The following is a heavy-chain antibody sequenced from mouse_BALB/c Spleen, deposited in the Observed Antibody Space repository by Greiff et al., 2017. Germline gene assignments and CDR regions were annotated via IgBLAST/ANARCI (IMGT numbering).Heavy chain of an antibody. CDR1: GFSLTGYG. CDR2: IWGDGST. CDR3: ARNDGYYSFDV. Sequence: QVQLQQSGPGLVQPSQSLSITCTVSGFSLTGYGVNWVRQPPGKGLEWLGMIWGDGSTDYNSALKSRLSISKDNSKSQVFLKMNSLQTDDTARYYCARNDGYYSFDVWGAGTTVTVSS. D-gene: IGHD2-3*01. V-gene: IGHV2-6-7*01. J-gene: IGHJ1*01.